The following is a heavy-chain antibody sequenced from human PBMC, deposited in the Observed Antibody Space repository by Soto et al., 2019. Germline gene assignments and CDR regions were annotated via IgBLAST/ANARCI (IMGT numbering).Heavy chain of an antibody. D-gene: IGHD6-19*01. CDR3: ARVLGYSSGPWSVPHY. Sequence: VGSLRLSCAASGFTFSSYGMTWVRQSPGKGLEWVSYISSSSSNIYYTDSVKGRFTISRDNVKNSLYLQMNSLRDEDTGVYYCARVLGYSSGPWSVPHYWGQGTLVTVSS. V-gene: IGHV3-48*02. CDR2: ISSSSSNI. CDR1: GFTFSSYG. J-gene: IGHJ4*02.